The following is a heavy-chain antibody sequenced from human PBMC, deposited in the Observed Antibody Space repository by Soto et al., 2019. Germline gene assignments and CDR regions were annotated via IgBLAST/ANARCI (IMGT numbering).Heavy chain of an antibody. CDR1: GYNFNKYA. J-gene: IGHJ4*02. V-gene: IGHV3-23*01. Sequence: GSLRLSCVASGYNFNKYAVSWVRQAPGKGLEWVSAISNSGDSTNYADAVKGRFTISRDNSKNTLYLQMNSLRAEDTALYYCAKRSVGATNDYWGQGTLVTVSS. D-gene: IGHD1-26*01. CDR2: ISNSGDST. CDR3: AKRSVGATNDY.